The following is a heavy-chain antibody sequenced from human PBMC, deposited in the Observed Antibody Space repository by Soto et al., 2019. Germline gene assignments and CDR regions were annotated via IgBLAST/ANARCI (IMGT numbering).Heavy chain of an antibody. D-gene: IGHD6-19*01. J-gene: IGHJ4*02. CDR1: GFTFDDYA. V-gene: IGHV3-9*01. CDR3: AKDRRAVAGPFDY. CDR2: ISWNSGSI. Sequence: EVQLVESGGGLVQPGRSLRLSCAASGFTFDDYAMHWVRQAPGKGLEWVSGISWNSGSIGYADSVKGRFTISRDNAKNSLYLQMNSLRAEDTALYYCAKDRRAVAGPFDYWGQGTLVTVSS.